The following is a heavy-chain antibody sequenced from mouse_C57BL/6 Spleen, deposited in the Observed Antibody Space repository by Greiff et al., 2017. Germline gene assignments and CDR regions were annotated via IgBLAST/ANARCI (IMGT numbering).Heavy chain of an antibody. CDR3: TREYYGSSFYFDY. CDR2: ISSGGDYI. V-gene: IGHV5-9-1*02. D-gene: IGHD1-1*01. Sequence: EVMLVESGEGLVKPGGSLKLSCAASGFTFSSYAMSWVRQTPEKRLEWVAYISSGGDYIFYADPVKGRFTISRDNARNTLYLQMSSLKSEDTAMYYCTREYYGSSFYFDYWGQGTTLTVSS. CDR1: GFTFSSYA. J-gene: IGHJ2*01.